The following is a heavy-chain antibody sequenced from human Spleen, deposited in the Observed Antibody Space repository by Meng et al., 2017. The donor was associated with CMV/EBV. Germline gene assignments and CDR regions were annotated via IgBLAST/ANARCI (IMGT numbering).Heavy chain of an antibody. D-gene: IGHD1-26*01. CDR1: GYTFTSYY. J-gene: IGHJ4*02. CDR2: INPSGGST. Sequence: SGYTFTSYYMHWVRQATGQGLEWMGIINPSGGSTSYAQKFQGRVTMTRDTSTSTVYMELSSLRSEDTAVYYCARAPLIVGATGPFDYWGQGTLVTVSS. CDR3: ARAPLIVGATGPFDY. V-gene: IGHV1-46*01.